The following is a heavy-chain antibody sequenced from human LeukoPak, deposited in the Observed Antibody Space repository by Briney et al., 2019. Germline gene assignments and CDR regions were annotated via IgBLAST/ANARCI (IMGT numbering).Heavy chain of an antibody. J-gene: IGHJ4*02. CDR3: ARGGRYSYGSRY. Sequence: SETLSLTCAVYGGSFSGYYWSWIRQPPGKGLEWIGEINHSGSTNYNPSLKSRVTISVDTSKNQFSLKLSSVTAADTAVYYCARGGRYSYGSRYWGQGTLVTVSS. D-gene: IGHD5-18*01. CDR1: GGSFSGYY. V-gene: IGHV4-34*01. CDR2: INHSGST.